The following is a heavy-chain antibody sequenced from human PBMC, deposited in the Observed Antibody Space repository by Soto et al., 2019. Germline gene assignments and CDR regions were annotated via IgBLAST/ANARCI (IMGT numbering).Heavy chain of an antibody. J-gene: IGHJ4*02. D-gene: IGHD3-16*01. CDR1: GGTFNTFG. CDR3: ARSAPMEGGDKYYYDF. Sequence: QVQLVQSGAEVKKTGSSVKVSCKASGGTFNTFGFSWVRQAPGQGLEWMGGIIPFFGTAQYSQQFEDRISITADEFTKTVYLDVRSLTSDDTAMYYCARSAPMEGGDKYYYDFWGQGALVTVSS. V-gene: IGHV1-69*01. CDR2: IIPFFGTA.